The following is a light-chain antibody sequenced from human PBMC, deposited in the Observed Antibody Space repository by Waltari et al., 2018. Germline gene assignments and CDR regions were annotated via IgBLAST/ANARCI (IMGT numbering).Light chain of an antibody. V-gene: IGKV3-15*01. CDR2: GAS. CDR1: QSVSSN. Sequence: EIVMTQSPATLSVSPGERATLSCRASQSVSSNLAWYQQKPGQTPRLLIYGASTRATGSQARFSGSGSGTEFTLTISSLQSEDFAVYYCQQYNNWPLYTFGQGTKLEIK. J-gene: IGKJ2*01. CDR3: QQYNNWPLYT.